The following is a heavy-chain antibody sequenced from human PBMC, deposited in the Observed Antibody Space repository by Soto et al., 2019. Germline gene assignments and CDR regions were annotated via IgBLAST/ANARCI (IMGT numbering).Heavy chain of an antibody. CDR2: IYYSGST. J-gene: IGHJ4*02. CDR1: GGSISSYY. V-gene: IGHV4-59*01. D-gene: IGHD3-22*01. CDR3: ARRVSIYDSSGYYVD. Sequence: PSETLSLTCTVSGGSISSYYWSWIRQPPGKGLEWIGYIYYSGSTNYNPSLKSRVTISVDTSKNQFSLKLSSVTAADTAVYYCARRVSIYDSSGYYVDWGQGTLVTVSS.